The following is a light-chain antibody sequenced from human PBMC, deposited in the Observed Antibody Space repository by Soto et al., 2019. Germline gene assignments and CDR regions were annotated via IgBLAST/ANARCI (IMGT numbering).Light chain of an antibody. CDR2: AAS. Sequence: DIQMTQSPSSLSASVGDRVTITCRASQSIATYINWYQQKPGKAPKVLIYAASSLQSGVPSRFSGSGSGTDFTLTISSLQPEDFATYYCQQSYSTPLTFGGGTKVDIK. CDR3: QQSYSTPLT. V-gene: IGKV1-39*01. CDR1: QSIATY. J-gene: IGKJ4*01.